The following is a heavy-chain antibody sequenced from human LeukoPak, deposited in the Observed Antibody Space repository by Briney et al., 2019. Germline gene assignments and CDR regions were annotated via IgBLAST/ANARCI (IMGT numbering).Heavy chain of an antibody. J-gene: IGHJ4*02. CDR1: GFSFSNYG. CDR3: ARDGAVGSGNEFDH. CDR2: IWYDGSKK. V-gene: IGHV3-33*01. D-gene: IGHD5-12*01. Sequence: GGSLRLSCVASGFSFSNYGLHWVRQAPGKGLEWVAVIWYDGSKKYYADSVKGRFTISRDNSKNTLYLQMNGLRDEDTAVYYCARDGAVGSGNEFDHWGQGTLVTVSS.